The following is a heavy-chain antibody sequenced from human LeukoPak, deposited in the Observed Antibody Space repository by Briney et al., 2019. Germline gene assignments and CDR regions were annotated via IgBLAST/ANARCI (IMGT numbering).Heavy chain of an antibody. Sequence: GGSLRLSCAASGFTFSSYAMTWVRQAPGKRLEWVSTISGSGGSTYYADSVKDRYTISRDNSKNTLYLQMNSLRAEDTAVYYCAKDLGYYDSSGTKADYWGQGTLVTVSS. CDR2: ISGSGGST. CDR1: GFTFSSYA. J-gene: IGHJ4*02. V-gene: IGHV3-23*01. D-gene: IGHD3-22*01. CDR3: AKDLGYYDSSGTKADY.